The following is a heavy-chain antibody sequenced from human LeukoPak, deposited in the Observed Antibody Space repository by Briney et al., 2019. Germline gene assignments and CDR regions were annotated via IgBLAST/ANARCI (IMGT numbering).Heavy chain of an antibody. CDR2: IYSSGSA. J-gene: IGHJ5*02. CDR1: GGSFSDHY. V-gene: IGHV4-4*07. CDR3: ARDVRYASGWSTPES. Sequence: SETLFLTCTVSGGSFSDHYWSWLRQPSGKGLEWIGRIYSSGSANYSPSLKSRVSMSVDTSNNYLSLNLTSVTAADTALYFCARDVRYASGWSTPESWGQGSLVTVSS. D-gene: IGHD6-19*01.